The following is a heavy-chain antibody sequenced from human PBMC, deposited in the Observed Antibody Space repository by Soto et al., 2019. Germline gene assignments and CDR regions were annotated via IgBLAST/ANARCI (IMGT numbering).Heavy chain of an antibody. D-gene: IGHD5-12*01. J-gene: IGHJ5*02. CDR2: INAGNGNT. CDR1: GYTFTSYA. Sequence: QAQLVQSGAAEKKPGASVKVTCKASGYTFTSYAMHWVRQPPGQRLEWMGWINAGNGNTKYSQKSQGRVTITKNTSGSAAYMELSRLRSEDTAEYYCARGPLRNWFDHWGQGTLVTVSS. V-gene: IGHV1-3*05. CDR3: ARGPLRNWFDH.